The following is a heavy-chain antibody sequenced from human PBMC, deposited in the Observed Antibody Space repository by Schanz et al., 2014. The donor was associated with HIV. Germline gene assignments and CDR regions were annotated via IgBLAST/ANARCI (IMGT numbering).Heavy chain of an antibody. J-gene: IGHJ4*02. Sequence: EVQLLESGGGLVLPGESLRLSCAASGYTFTSFAMSWVRQAPGKGLEWVSSISGSGGGTYYADSVKGRFTISRDISKTTLFLQMNSLRADVTAVYYCAKDRLDGSYYLDYGGQGTLVTVSA. V-gene: IGHV3-23*01. CDR2: ISGSGGGT. CDR3: AKDRLDGSYYLDY. D-gene: IGHD1-26*01. CDR1: GYTFTSFA.